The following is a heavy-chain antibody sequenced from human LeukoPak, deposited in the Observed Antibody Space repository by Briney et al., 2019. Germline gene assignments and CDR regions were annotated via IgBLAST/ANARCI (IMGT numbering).Heavy chain of an antibody. V-gene: IGHV3-48*04. CDR1: GFTLSTYW. D-gene: IGHD3-22*01. J-gene: IGHJ4*02. CDR2: ISSSGSTI. Sequence: GGSLRLSCAASGFTLSTYWMSWVRQAPGKGLEWVSYISSSGSTIYYADSVKGRFTISRDNAKNSLYLQMNSLRAEDTAVYYCARESGPYYYDSTIDYWGQGTLVTVSS. CDR3: ARESGPYYYDSTIDY.